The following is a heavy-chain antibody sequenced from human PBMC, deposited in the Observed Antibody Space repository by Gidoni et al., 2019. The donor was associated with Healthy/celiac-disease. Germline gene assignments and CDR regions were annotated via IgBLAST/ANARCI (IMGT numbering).Heavy chain of an antibody. J-gene: IGHJ5*02. CDR1: GGTFSSYA. CDR3: ARSEDIVPPSRPHSVHWFDP. CDR2: IIPIFGTA. V-gene: IGHV1-69*01. Sequence: QVQLVQSGAEVKKPGSSVTVSCKASGGTFSSYAISWVRQAPGQGLEWMGGIIPIFGTANYAQKFQGRVTITADESTSTAYMELSSLRSEDTAVYYCARSEDIVPPSRPHSVHWFDPWGQGTLVTVSS. D-gene: IGHD2-8*01.